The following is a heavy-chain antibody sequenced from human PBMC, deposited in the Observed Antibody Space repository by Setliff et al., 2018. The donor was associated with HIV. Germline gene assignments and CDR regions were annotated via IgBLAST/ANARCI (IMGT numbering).Heavy chain of an antibody. CDR3: VRDYMWAFDY. CDR1: GFTFDDYG. CDR2: INWKGGST. Sequence: GGSLRLSCAASGFTFDDYGMNWVRQVPGKGLEWVSGINWKGGSTGYADSVKGRFTISRDNAKNSLYLQMNNLRAEDTAVYYCVRDYMWAFDYWGQGTLVTVSS. V-gene: IGHV3-20*04. D-gene: IGHD1-26*01. J-gene: IGHJ4*02.